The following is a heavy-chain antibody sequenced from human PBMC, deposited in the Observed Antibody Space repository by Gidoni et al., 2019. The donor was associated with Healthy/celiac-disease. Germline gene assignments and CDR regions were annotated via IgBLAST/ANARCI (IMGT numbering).Heavy chain of an antibody. CDR1: GGSISSYY. CDR2: IYTSGST. CDR3: ARRWYYYDSSGYLDAFDI. D-gene: IGHD3-22*01. J-gene: IGHJ3*02. Sequence: QVQLQESGPGLVKPSETLSLTCTVSGGSISSYYWSWIRQPAGKGLEWIGRIYTSGSTNYNPSLKSRVTMSVDTSKNQCSLKLSPVTAADTAVYYCARRWYYYDSSGYLDAFDIWGQGTMVTVSS. V-gene: IGHV4-4*07.